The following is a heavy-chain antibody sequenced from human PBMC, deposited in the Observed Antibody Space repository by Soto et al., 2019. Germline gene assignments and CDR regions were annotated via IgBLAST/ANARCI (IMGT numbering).Heavy chain of an antibody. J-gene: IGHJ3*02. D-gene: IGHD3-16*01. CDR3: ARDRAPMLYDI. Sequence: GSLRISCAASVFTLSSYWMHWVRQAPGKGLVWVSRINSDGSSTSYADSVKGRFTIPRDNAKNTLYLQMNSLRAEDTAVYYCARDRAPMLYDIWGQGTMVTVSS. CDR1: VFTLSSYW. CDR2: INSDGSST. V-gene: IGHV3-74*01.